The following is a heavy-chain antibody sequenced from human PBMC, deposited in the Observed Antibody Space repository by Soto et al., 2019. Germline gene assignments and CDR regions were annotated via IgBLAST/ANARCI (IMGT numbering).Heavy chain of an antibody. CDR2: IYWDDDK. J-gene: IGHJ4*02. CDR1: GFSLSTSGVG. V-gene: IGHV2-5*02. CDR3: AHSAGGYYGSGSYYFDY. D-gene: IGHD3-10*01. Sequence: QITLKESGPTLVKPTQTLTLTCTFSGFSLSTSGVGVGWIRQPPGKALEWLALIYWDDDKRYSPPLKSRLTITKDTSKNQVVLTMTNMDPVDTATYYCAHSAGGYYGSGSYYFDYWGQGTLVTVSS.